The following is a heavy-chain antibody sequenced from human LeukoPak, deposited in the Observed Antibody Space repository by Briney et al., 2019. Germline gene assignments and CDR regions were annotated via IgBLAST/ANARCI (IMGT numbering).Heavy chain of an antibody. CDR2: ITNGGSTI. V-gene: IGHV3-11*04. D-gene: IGHD5-18*01. CDR3: ARDTAMDTSFDY. J-gene: IGHJ4*02. Sequence: PGGSLRLSCAASGFTFSDYNMNWVRQAPGKGLEWVSYITNGGSTIHHADSVKGRFTISRDNAKNSLYLQMNSLRAEDTAVYYCARDTAMDTSFDYWGQGTLVTVSS. CDR1: GFTFSDYN.